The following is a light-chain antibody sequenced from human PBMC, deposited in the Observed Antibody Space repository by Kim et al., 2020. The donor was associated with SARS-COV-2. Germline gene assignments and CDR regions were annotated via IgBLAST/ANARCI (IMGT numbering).Light chain of an antibody. CDR2: GAS. CDR3: QQYGSSPLYT. J-gene: IGKJ2*01. V-gene: IGKV3-20*01. Sequence: PGERAPLYCRASQSVTSNYLAWYQQKPGEAPRLLIYGASNRATGIPDRFSGSGSGTDFTLTISSLEPEDFAMYYCQQYGSSPLYTFGQGTKLEI. CDR1: QSVTSNY.